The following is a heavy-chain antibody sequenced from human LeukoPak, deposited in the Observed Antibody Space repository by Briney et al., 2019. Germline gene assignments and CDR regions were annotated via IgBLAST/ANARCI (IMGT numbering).Heavy chain of an antibody. CDR3: AGQKDPRPIDY. J-gene: IGHJ4*02. CDR2: INPGSGGT. Sequence: ASVKVSCRASGYTFIAYYMHWVRQAPGQGLEWMGWINPGSGGTNYAQKFQGRVTMTRDTSISTAYMELSELRSDGTAVYYCAGQKDPRPIDYWGQGTRITVSS. CDR1: GYTFIAYY. V-gene: IGHV1-2*02.